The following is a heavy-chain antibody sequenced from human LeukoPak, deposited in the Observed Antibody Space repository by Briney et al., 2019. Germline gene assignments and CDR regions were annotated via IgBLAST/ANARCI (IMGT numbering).Heavy chain of an antibody. CDR1: GYTFTGYY. D-gene: IGHD5-12*01. V-gene: IGHV1-2*02. CDR3: ARDKYTGYETFDY. J-gene: IGHJ4*02. Sequence: ASEKVSCKASGYTFTGYYIHWVRQAPGQGLEWTGWINPNNGGTNYAQKFQGRVTMTRDTSISTAYMELNRLTSDDTAVYYCARDKYTGYETFDYWGQGTPVTVSS. CDR2: INPNNGGT.